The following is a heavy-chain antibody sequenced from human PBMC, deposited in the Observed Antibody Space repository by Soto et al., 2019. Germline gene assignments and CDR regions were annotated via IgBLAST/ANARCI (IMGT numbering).Heavy chain of an antibody. Sequence: QVQLVQSGAEVKKPGASVKVSCKASGYTFTSYGISWVRQAPGQGLEWMGWISAYNGNTNYAHKLQGRVTMTTDTSTSTDYMELRSLRSDDTAVYYCARDSRGYCSSTSCYDWFDPWGQGTLVTVSS. CDR2: ISAYNGNT. J-gene: IGHJ5*02. CDR3: ARDSRGYCSSTSCYDWFDP. V-gene: IGHV1-18*01. D-gene: IGHD2-2*01. CDR1: GYTFTSYG.